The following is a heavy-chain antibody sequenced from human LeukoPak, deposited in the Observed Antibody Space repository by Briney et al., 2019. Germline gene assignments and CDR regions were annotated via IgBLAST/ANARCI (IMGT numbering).Heavy chain of an antibody. CDR2: IYYSGST. V-gene: IGHV4-30-4*01. D-gene: IGHD6-13*01. Sequence: SQTLSLTCTVSGGSISSGDYYWSWIRQPPGKGLAWIGYIYYSGSTYYNPSFKSRVTISVDTSKNQFSLKLSSVTAADTAVYYCARVGSSSWSYFDYWGQGTLVTVSS. CDR1: GGSISSGDYY. CDR3: ARVGSSSWSYFDY. J-gene: IGHJ4*02.